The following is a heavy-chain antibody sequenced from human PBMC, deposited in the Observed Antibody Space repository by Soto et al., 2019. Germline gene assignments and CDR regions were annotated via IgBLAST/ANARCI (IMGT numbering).Heavy chain of an antibody. CDR1: GFTFSTYN. CDR3: ARDRAPYCSGGSCYSLPADY. Sequence: VQLVESGGGLVQPGGSLRLSCAASGFTFSTYNMNWVRQAPGKGLEWVSSISSSSSYIYYADSVKGRFTISRDNAKNSLYLQMNSLRAEDTAVYYCARDRAPYCSGGSCYSLPADYWGQGTLVTVSS. V-gene: IGHV3-21*01. J-gene: IGHJ4*02. CDR2: ISSSSSYI. D-gene: IGHD2-15*01.